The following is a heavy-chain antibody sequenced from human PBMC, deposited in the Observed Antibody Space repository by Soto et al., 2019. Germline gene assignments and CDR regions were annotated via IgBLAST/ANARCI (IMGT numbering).Heavy chain of an antibody. CDR3: VRQGIGDLHGLVDV. V-gene: IGHV4-59*08. Sequence: QVQLQQSGPGLVKPSETLSLTCTVSSGPSRSHNWGWIRQPPGGGLEWIGYIYHTGDTSYNPSLSRRVTIPADTSTNHISLTLRSVTAADTAGYYCVRQGIGDLHGLVDVWGQGTRVSVSS. J-gene: IGHJ6*02. D-gene: IGHD3-10*01. CDR1: SGPSRSHN. CDR2: IYHTGDT.